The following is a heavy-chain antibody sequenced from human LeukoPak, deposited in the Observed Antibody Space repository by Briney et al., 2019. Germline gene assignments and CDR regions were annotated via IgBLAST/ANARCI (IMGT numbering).Heavy chain of an antibody. Sequence: KPGESLKISCKASEYSFTNYWIGWVRQTPGKGLEWMGVVYPGDSDTRYSPPFQGHVTISADKSTNTAFLQWSSLKASDSAMYFCARGASRHYHYWFMDVWGKGTAVTVSS. CDR1: EYSFTNYW. V-gene: IGHV5-51*03. D-gene: IGHD3/OR15-3a*01. CDR2: VYPGDSDT. J-gene: IGHJ6*03. CDR3: ARGASRHYHYWFMDV.